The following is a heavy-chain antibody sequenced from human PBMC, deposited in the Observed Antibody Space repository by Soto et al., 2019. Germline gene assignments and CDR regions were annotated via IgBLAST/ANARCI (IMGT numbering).Heavy chain of an antibody. CDR2: IYYSGGA. Sequence: PSETLSLTCTVSGGSIISHFWSWILQPPWKGLEWIGYIYYSGGAHYNPSLMSRATISVDTSKNQFSLKVISVTAADTAVYYCATGSKSDFDYWGQGTLVTVS. CDR1: GGSIISHF. CDR3: ATGSKSDFDY. J-gene: IGHJ4*02. D-gene: IGHD1-26*01. V-gene: IGHV4-59*11.